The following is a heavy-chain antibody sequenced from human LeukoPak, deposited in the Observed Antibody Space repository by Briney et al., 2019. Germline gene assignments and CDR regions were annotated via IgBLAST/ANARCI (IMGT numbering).Heavy chain of an antibody. Sequence: SETLSLTCAVYGGSFSGYYWSWIRQPPGKRLEGIGEINHSGSTNYNPSLKSRVIISTDTSKNQFSLELSSVTAADTAVYYCARGPNPVAATAILDYWGQGTLVTVSS. CDR3: ARGPNPVAATAILDY. CDR1: GGSFSGYY. D-gene: IGHD2-21*02. CDR2: INHSGST. V-gene: IGHV4-34*01. J-gene: IGHJ4*02.